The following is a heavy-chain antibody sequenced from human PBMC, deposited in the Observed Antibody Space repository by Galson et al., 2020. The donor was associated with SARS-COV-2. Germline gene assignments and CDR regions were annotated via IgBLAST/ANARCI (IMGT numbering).Heavy chain of an antibody. Sequence: HSGGPLRLSCAAPGSTLSSYAMHWARQAPGKGLEWVAVISYEGRNKYYAAPVKGRSTIPRDNPKKPQYLKMNSLRAEDTAVYYCARARGGSYFGGMDVWGKGATVAVSS. J-gene: IGHJ6*04. CDR2: ISYEGRNK. CDR3: ARARGGSYFGGMDV. V-gene: IGHV3-30*04. D-gene: IGHD1-26*01. CDR1: GSTLSSYA.